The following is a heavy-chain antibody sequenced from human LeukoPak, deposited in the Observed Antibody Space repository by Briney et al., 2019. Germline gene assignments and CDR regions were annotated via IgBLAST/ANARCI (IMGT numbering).Heavy chain of an antibody. CDR3: ARGSHYYGSGSYYNPTHYWYFDL. V-gene: IGHV1-18*01. CDR1: GYTFTSYG. Sequence: ASVKVSCKASGYTFTSYGISWVRQAPGQGLGWMGWISAYNGNTNYAQKLQGRVTITTDTSTSTAYMELRSMRSDDTAVYYCARGSHYYGSGSYYNPTHYWYFDLWGRGTLVTVSS. J-gene: IGHJ2*01. CDR2: ISAYNGNT. D-gene: IGHD3-10*01.